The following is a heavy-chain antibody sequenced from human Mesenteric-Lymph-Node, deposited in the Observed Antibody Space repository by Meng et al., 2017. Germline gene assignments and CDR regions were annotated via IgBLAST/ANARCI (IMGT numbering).Heavy chain of an antibody. Sequence: VELPQWGAGLFQPSETRALTWAVDGGAFIGYYWSWIRQPPGKGLEWIGEINHSGSTNYNPSLKSRVTISVDTSKNQFSLKLSSVTAADTAVYYCARVALPVTTRRNYFDYWGQGTLVTVSS. J-gene: IGHJ4*02. D-gene: IGHD4-17*01. CDR1: GGAFIGYY. CDR3: ARVALPVTTRRNYFDY. CDR2: INHSGST. V-gene: IGHV4-34*01.